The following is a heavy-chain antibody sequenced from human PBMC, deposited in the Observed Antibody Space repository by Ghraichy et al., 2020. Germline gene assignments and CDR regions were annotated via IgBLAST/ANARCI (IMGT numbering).Heavy chain of an antibody. CDR2: INPSGGST. V-gene: IGHV1-46*01. Sequence: ASVKVSCKASGYTFTSYYMHWVRQAPGQGLEWMGIINPSGGSTSYAQKFQGRVTMTRDTSTSTVYMELSSLRSEDTAVYYCARCLFDYGDYGGYYGMDVWGQGTTVTVSS. CDR3: ARCLFDYGDYGGYYGMDV. D-gene: IGHD4-17*01. CDR1: GYTFTSYY. J-gene: IGHJ6*02.